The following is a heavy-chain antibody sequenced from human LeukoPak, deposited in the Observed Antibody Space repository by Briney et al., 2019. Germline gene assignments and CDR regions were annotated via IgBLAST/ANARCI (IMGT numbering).Heavy chain of an antibody. Sequence: SQTLSLTCTVSGGSISSGSYYWSWIRQPAGKGLEWIGRIYTSGSTNYNPSLKSRVTISVDTSKNQFSLKLSSVTAADTAVYYCARAEGPGGTTFDYWGQGTLVTVSS. CDR3: ARAEGPGGTTFDY. D-gene: IGHD1-14*01. CDR2: IYTSGST. V-gene: IGHV4-61*02. J-gene: IGHJ4*02. CDR1: GGSISSGSYY.